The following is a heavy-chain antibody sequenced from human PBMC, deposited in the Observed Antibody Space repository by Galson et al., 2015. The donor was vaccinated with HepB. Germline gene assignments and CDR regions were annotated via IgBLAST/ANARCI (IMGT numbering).Heavy chain of an antibody. CDR3: AKSLGRGLWAIDY. D-gene: IGHD5-18*01. Sequence: SCKASGYTFTTSAMHWVRQAPGQRLEWMGWINAGNGNTKYSQKFQGRVTITRDTSASTAYMELSSLTSEDTAVYYCAKSLGRGLWAIDYWGQGTLVTVSS. V-gene: IGHV1-3*01. J-gene: IGHJ4*02. CDR2: INAGNGNT. CDR1: GYTFTTSA.